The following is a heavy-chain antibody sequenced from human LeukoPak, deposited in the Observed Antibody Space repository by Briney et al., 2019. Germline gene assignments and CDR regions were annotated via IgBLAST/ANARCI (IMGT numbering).Heavy chain of an antibody. CDR2: INHSGST. V-gene: IGHV4-39*07. D-gene: IGHD3-3*01. CDR1: GGSISSSSYY. Sequence: SETLSLTCAVSGGSISSSSYYWGWIRQPPGKGLEWIGEINHSGSTNYNPSLKSRVTISVDTSKNQFSLKLSSVTAADTAVYYCARASYYDFWSGYYNAFDIWGQGTMVTVSS. CDR3: ARASYYDFWSGYYNAFDI. J-gene: IGHJ3*02.